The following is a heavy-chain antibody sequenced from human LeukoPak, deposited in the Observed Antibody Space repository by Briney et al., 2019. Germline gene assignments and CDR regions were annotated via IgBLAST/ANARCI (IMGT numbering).Heavy chain of an antibody. CDR2: IIPIFGTA. CDR1: GYTFTSYY. J-gene: IGHJ4*02. Sequence: ASVKVSCKASGYTFTSYYMHWVRQAPGQGLEWMGGIIPIFGTANYAQKFQGRVTITADESTSTAYMELSSLRSEDTAVYYCARGWDSSGYYDYWGQGTLVTVSS. V-gene: IGHV1-69*13. CDR3: ARGWDSSGYYDY. D-gene: IGHD3-22*01.